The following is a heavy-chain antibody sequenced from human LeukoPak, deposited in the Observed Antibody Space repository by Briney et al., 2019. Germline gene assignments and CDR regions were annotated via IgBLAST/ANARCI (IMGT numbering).Heavy chain of an antibody. D-gene: IGHD5-12*01. CDR3: ARGGWLRSSGKYFDY. CDR1: GFTFDDYA. Sequence: GGSLRLSCAASGFTFDDYAMHWVRQAPGKGLEWVSGISWNSGGIGYADSVKGRFTISRDNAKNSLYLQMNSLRAEDTAVYYCARGGWLRSSGKYFDYWGQGTLVTVSS. J-gene: IGHJ4*02. CDR2: ISWNSGGI. V-gene: IGHV3-9*01.